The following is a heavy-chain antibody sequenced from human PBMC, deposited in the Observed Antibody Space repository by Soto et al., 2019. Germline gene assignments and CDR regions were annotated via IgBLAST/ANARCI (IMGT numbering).Heavy chain of an antibody. CDR3: ARGQYRRLDY. J-gene: IGHJ4*02. D-gene: IGHD3-16*02. V-gene: IGHV1-8*01. Sequence: ASVMVSCKTSGFTFTDYDINWVRNASGQGLEWMGWMNANSGNTGYAQNFQGRVTMTRTTSSPTAYMKLSGLESEDTAVYYCARGQYRRLDYWGQGTQVTVSS. CDR2: MNANSGNT. CDR1: GFTFTDYD.